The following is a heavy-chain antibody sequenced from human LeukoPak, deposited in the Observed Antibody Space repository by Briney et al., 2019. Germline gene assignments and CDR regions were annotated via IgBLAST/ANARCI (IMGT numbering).Heavy chain of an antibody. D-gene: IGHD4-17*01. CDR3: AKPNRYGDYSFFGV. CDR1: GFSFRDYG. V-gene: IGHV3-30*02. Sequence: PGGSLRLSCTTSGFSFRDYGMHWVRQAPGKGLEWVAFIRYDGSNKYYADSVKGRFTISRVNSKNTLYLQMNSLRAEDTAVYYCAKPNRYGDYSFFGVWGQGTLVTVSS. CDR2: IRYDGSNK. J-gene: IGHJ4*02.